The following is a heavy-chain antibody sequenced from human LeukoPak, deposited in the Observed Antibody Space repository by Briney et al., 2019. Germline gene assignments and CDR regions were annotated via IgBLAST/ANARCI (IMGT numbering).Heavy chain of an antibody. CDR1: GYTFTSYG. D-gene: IGHD3-22*01. CDR3: ARDLPGLYYDSSGYYIY. Sequence: ASVKVSCKASGYTFTSYGISWVRQAPGQGLEWMGWISAYNGNTNYAQKLQGRVTMTTDTSTSTAYMELRSLRSDDTAVYYCARDLPGLYYDSSGYYIYWGQGTLVTVSS. J-gene: IGHJ4*02. CDR2: ISAYNGNT. V-gene: IGHV1-18*01.